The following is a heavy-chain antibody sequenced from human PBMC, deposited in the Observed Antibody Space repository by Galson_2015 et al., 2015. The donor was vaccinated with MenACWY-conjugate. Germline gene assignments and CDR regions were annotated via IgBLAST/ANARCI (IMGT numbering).Heavy chain of an antibody. Sequence: SLRLSCAVPAVSEFTFSNYWMHWVRQVPGKGLVWLSRINGDGSVTNYADSVRGRFTISRDNAKNTLYLQMNSLRAEDTAIYYCARDRVYGSGSSDHWGQGTLVTVSS. V-gene: IGHV3-74*01. J-gene: IGHJ4*02. CDR1: EFTFSNYW. D-gene: IGHD3-10*01. CDR2: INGDGSVT. CDR3: ARDRVYGSGSSDH.